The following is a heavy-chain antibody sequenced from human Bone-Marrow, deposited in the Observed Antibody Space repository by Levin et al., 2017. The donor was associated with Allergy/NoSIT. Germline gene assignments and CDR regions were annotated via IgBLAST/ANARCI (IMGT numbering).Heavy chain of an antibody. Sequence: GESLKISCAASGFTFSSYNMIWVRQAPGKGLDCISYIATSGTTIHYADSVKGRFTMSRDNAKNSLYLQMNSLTDEDTAVYYCARVVDGVTGADHWGQGAVVTVSS. CDR2: IATSGTTI. D-gene: IGHD1-20*01. CDR3: ARVVDGVTGADH. CDR1: GFTFSSYN. V-gene: IGHV3-48*02. J-gene: IGHJ4*02.